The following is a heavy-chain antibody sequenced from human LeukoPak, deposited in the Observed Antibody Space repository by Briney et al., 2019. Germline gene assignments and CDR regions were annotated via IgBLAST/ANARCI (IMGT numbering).Heavy chain of an antibody. CDR1: GGSFSGYY. J-gene: IGHJ6*04. Sequence: SETLSLTCAVYGGSFSGYYWSWIRQPPGKGLEWIGEINHSGSTNYNPSLKSRVTISVDTSKDQFSLKLSSVTAADTAVYYCASARSRVRMDVWGKGTTVTVSS. D-gene: IGHD4/OR15-4a*01. CDR2: INHSGST. V-gene: IGHV4-34*01. CDR3: ASARSRVRMDV.